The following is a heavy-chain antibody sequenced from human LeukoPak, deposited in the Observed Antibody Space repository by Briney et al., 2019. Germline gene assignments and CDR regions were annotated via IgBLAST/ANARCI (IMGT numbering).Heavy chain of an antibody. CDR2: IYYSGST. CDR1: GYSISSGYY. Sequence: SETLSLTCTVSGYSISSGYYWGWIRPPPGKGLEWIGIIYYSGSTYYNPSLKSRVTISVDTSKDQFSLKLSSVTAADTAVYYCARENWNYAEGYYYYYMDVWGKGTTVTVSS. V-gene: IGHV4-38-2*02. J-gene: IGHJ6*03. D-gene: IGHD1-7*01. CDR3: ARENWNYAEGYYYYYMDV.